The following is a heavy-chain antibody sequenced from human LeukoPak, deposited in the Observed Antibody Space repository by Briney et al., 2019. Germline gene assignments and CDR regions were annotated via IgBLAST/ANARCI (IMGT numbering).Heavy chain of an antibody. CDR1: GGSISSSSYY. CDR2: IYYSGST. CDR3: ARVSGIAAAGTHFD. D-gene: IGHD6-13*01. V-gene: IGHV4-39*07. Sequence: SETLSLTCTVSGGSISSSSYYWGWIRQPPGKGLEWIGSIYYSGSTYYNPSLKSRVTISVDTSKNQFSLKLSSVTAADTAVYYCARVSGIAAAGTHFDWGQGTLVTVSS. J-gene: IGHJ4*02.